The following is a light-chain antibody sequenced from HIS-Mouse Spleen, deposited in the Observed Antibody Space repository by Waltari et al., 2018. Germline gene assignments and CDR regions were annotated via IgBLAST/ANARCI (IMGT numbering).Light chain of an antibody. Sequence: EIVMTQSPATLSVSQGERATLSCRASQSVSSNLAWYQQKPGQAPRLLIYGASTRATGIPARFSGSGSGTEFTLTISSMQSEDFAVYYCQQYNNWPQLTFGGGTKVEIK. CDR2: GAS. J-gene: IGKJ4*01. CDR1: QSVSSN. V-gene: IGKV3-15*01. CDR3: QQYNNWPQLT.